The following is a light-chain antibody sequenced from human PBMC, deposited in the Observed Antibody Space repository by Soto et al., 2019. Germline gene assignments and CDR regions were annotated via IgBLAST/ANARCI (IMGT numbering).Light chain of an antibody. J-gene: IGKJ1*01. V-gene: IGKV1-5*03. CDR3: QQYNTMAT. CDR2: KAS. CDR1: QSISSW. Sequence: DSQMTQSPSTLSASVGDRVSITCRASQSISSWVAWYQQKPGKAPKLLISKASSLESGVPSRFSGSGSGTEFTLTITSLQPDDFATYYCQQYNTMATFGQGTKVDIK.